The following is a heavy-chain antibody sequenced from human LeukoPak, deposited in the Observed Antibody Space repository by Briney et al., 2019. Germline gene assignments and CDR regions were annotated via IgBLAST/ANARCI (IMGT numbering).Heavy chain of an antibody. Sequence: GGSLRLSCAASGFTFSSYAMSWVRQAPGEGLEWVSAISGSGGSTYYADSVKGRFTISRDNSKNTLYLQMNSLRAEDTAVYYCAKWFAYYHSSGYYPYGMDVWGQGTTVTVSS. CDR3: AKWFAYYHSSGYYPYGMDV. J-gene: IGHJ6*02. D-gene: IGHD3-22*01. CDR2: ISGSGGST. CDR1: GFTFSSYA. V-gene: IGHV3-23*01.